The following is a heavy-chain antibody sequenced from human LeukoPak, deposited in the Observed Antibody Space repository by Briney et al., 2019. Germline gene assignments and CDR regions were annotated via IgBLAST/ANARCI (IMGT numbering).Heavy chain of an antibody. CDR1: GFTFSSYS. Sequence: GGSLRLSCAASGFTFSSYSMNWVRQAPGKGLEWVSYIGSSSSYIYYADSVKGRFTISRDNAKNSLYLQMNSLRAEDTAVYYCARGGGGYYVSYWGQGTLVTVSS. J-gene: IGHJ4*02. CDR2: IGSSSSYI. CDR3: ARGGGGYYVSY. V-gene: IGHV3-21*05. D-gene: IGHD3-10*02.